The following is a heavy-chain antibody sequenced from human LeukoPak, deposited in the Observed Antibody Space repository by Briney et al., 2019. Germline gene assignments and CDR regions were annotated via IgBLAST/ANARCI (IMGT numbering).Heavy chain of an antibody. J-gene: IGHJ5*02. V-gene: IGHV4-34*01. Sequence: SETLSLTCAVYGGSFSGYYWSWIRQPPGKGLEWIGEINHSGSTNYNPSLKSRVTISVDTSKIQFSLKLSSVTAADTAVYYCAREALPRLRAPFDPWGQGTLVTVSS. CDR2: INHSGST. CDR1: GGSFSGYY. CDR3: AREALPRLRAPFDP. D-gene: IGHD4-17*01.